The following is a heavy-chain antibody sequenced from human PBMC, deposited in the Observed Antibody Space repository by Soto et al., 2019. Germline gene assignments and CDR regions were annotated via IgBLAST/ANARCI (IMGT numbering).Heavy chain of an antibody. J-gene: IGHJ5*02. CDR2: ITETGADT. CDR3: ATDSLYSTTWYDYFDL. V-gene: IGHV3-23*01. CDR1: GFTFGKFV. D-gene: IGHD4-17*01. Sequence: EVQLLESGGGLIQPGGSLRLSCAASGFTFGKFVMRWVRQTPGKGLEWVSTITETGADTYYTDSVKGRFTISRDNSKNSLSLQMSSLRVEDTSVYYCATDSLYSTTWYDYFDLWGQGTLVTVSS.